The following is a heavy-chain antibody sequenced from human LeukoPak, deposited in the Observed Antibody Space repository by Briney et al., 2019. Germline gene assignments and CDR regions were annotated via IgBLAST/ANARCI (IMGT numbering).Heavy chain of an antibody. D-gene: IGHD6-19*01. CDR2: INHSGST. CDR3: AREPQWLDDFDP. V-gene: IGHV4-34*01. CDR1: GGSFSGYY. J-gene: IGHJ5*02. Sequence: PSETLSLTCAVYGGSFSGYYWSWIRQPPGKGLEWIGEINHSGSTNYNPSLNSRVTISVDTSKNQFLLKLSSVTAADTAVYYCAREPQWLDDFDPWGQGTLLTVSS.